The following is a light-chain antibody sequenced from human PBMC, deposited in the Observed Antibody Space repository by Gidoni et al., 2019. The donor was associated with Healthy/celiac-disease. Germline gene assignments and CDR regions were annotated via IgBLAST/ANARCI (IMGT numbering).Light chain of an antibody. Sequence: EIVMPHSPATLSVSPGERATLACRARQSVSSNLAWYQQKPGQAPRLLIYGASTRATGIPARFSGSGSGTEFTLTISSLQSEDFAVYYCQQYNNWSPWTFGQGTKVEIK. CDR1: QSVSSN. CDR3: QQYNNWSPWT. J-gene: IGKJ1*01. V-gene: IGKV3-15*01. CDR2: GAS.